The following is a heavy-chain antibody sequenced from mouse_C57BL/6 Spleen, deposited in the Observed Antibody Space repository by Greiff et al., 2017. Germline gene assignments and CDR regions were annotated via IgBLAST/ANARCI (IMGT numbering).Heavy chain of an antibody. J-gene: IGHJ4*01. Sequence: VQGVESGPGLVAPSQSLSITCTVSGFSLTSYAISWVRQPPGEGLEWLGVIWTGGGTNYNSALKSRLSISKDNSKSQVFLKMNSLQTDDTARYYCARNLRVDYYGSSYDAMDYWGQGTSVTVSS. CDR3: ARNLRVDYYGSSYDAMDY. CDR2: IWTGGGT. CDR1: GFSLTSYA. D-gene: IGHD1-1*01. V-gene: IGHV2-9-1*01.